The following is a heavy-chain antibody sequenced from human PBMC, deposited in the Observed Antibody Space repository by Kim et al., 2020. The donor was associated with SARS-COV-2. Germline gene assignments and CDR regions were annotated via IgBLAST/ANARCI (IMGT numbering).Heavy chain of an antibody. J-gene: IGHJ4*02. D-gene: IGHD1-1*01. Sequence: GGSLRLSCAASGFSFSSYGMNWVRQAPGKGLEWVAVIWYDGSNRCYADSVKGRFTISRDNSKNTLYLEMNSLRAEDTAVYYCARDLATGTPSLLGYWGQGTLVTVSS. CDR3: ARDLATGTPSLLGY. CDR1: GFSFSSYG. V-gene: IGHV3-33*01. CDR2: IWYDGSNR.